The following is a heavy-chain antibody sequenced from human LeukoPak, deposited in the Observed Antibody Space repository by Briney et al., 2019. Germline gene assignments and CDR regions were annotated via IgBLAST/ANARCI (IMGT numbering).Heavy chain of an antibody. CDR1: GGSISSSSYY. CDR3: AAESERWLLRS. J-gene: IGHJ4*02. V-gene: IGHV4-61*05. CDR2: IYYRGTP. Sequence: SETLSLTCTVSGGSISSSSYYWGWIRQPPGKGLEWVGQIYYRGTPNYNPSLQSRVTISIDTSKNQFSLKLNSATAADTAVYYCAAESERWLLRSWGQGTLVTVSS. D-gene: IGHD6-19*01.